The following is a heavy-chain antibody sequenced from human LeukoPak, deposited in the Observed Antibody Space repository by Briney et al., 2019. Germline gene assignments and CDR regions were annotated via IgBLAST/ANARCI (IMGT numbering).Heavy chain of an antibody. CDR3: ARDENYYGSGSYYNLGGAFRPYYYYYYMDV. J-gene: IGHJ6*03. CDR2: IYSSGSS. V-gene: IGHV4-4*07. D-gene: IGHD3-10*01. Sequence: PSETLSLTCSVSGGSISSYSWSWIRQPAGKGLDWIGRIYSSGSSKYNSSLKSRVIMSVDTSKNQFSLKLTSVTAADTAVYYCARDENYYGSGSYYNLGGAFRPYYYYYYMDVWGKGTTVTVSS. CDR1: GGSISSYS.